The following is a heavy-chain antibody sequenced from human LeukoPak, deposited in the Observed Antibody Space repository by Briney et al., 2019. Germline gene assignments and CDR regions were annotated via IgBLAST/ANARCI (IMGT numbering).Heavy chain of an antibody. V-gene: IGHV3-9*01. CDR3: ATIPGIAVAGTNFDY. J-gene: IGHJ4*02. CDR1: GFTFDDYA. CDR2: ISWNSGSI. D-gene: IGHD6-19*01. Sequence: GGSLRLSCAASGFTFDDYAMHWVRQAPGKGLEWVSGISWNSGSIGYADSVKGRFTISRDNAKNSLYLQMNSLRAEDTAVYYCATIPGIAVAGTNFDYWGQGTLVTVSS.